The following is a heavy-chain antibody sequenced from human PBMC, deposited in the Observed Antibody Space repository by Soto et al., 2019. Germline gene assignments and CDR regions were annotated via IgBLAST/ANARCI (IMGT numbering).Heavy chain of an antibody. D-gene: IGHD4-17*01. CDR1: GGSFSGYY. Sequence: QVQLQQWGAGLLKPSETLSLTCAVYGGSFSGYYWSWIRQPPGKGLEWIGEINHSGSTNYNPSLKGRVTISVDTSKTQFSLRLGSVPAADTAVYYCARGRRTTVPPRRPNWFDPGGQGTLVTVSS. J-gene: IGHJ5*02. CDR3: ARGRRTTVPPRRPNWFDP. CDR2: INHSGST. V-gene: IGHV4-34*01.